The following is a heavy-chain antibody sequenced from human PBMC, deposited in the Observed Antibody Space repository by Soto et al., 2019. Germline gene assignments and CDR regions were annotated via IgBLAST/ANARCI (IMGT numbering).Heavy chain of an antibody. D-gene: IGHD2-15*01. CDR1: GYTFTSYD. Sequence: QAQLVQSGAEVKKPGASVKVSCEASGYTFTSYDIHWVRQATGQGLEWMGWVNPNSGNTGYAQKFQDRVSITRNTSTRTCYMELRSLRSDDTAAYYCARGWAGSRVAFLIDYIDVWGQRTTVTVSS. V-gene: IGHV1-8*01. J-gene: IGHJ6*03. CDR2: VNPNSGNT. CDR3: ARGWAGSRVAFLIDYIDV.